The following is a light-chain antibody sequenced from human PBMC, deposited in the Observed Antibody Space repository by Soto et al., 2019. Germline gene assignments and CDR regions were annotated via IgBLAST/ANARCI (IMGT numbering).Light chain of an antibody. V-gene: IGKV1-6*01. Sequence: HMTQSPSSLSASVGERIILTCRASRDVGSDVSWYQQKPGQAPKLLIYAASNLYTGVPSRFSGSRSGTEFTLTISSLQPEDFASYYCLQDYGDSWPFGQGTKVDI. CDR3: LQDYGDSWP. CDR2: AAS. CDR1: RDVGSD. J-gene: IGKJ1*01.